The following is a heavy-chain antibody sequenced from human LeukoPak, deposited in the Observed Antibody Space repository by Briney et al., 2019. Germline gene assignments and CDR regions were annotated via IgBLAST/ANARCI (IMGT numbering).Heavy chain of an antibody. CDR2: IYYSGST. J-gene: IGHJ2*01. CDR3: ARNPVSRPDWYFDL. V-gene: IGHV4-59*01. Sequence: PSETLSLTCTVSGGSISSYCWSWIRQPPGKGLEWIGYIYYSGSTNYNPSLKSRVTISVDTSKNQFSLKLSSVTAADTAVYYCARNPVSRPDWYFDLWGRGTLVTVSS. CDR1: GGSISSYC. D-gene: IGHD1-14*01.